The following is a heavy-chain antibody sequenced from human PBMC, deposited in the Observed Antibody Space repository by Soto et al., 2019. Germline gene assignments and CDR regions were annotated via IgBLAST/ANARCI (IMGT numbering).Heavy chain of an antibody. J-gene: IGHJ4*02. Sequence: GGSLRLSCEASGFTFSSYSMNWVRQAPGKGLEWVSYISGSSGSIYYADSVKGRFTISRDNAKNSLYLQMNSLRAEDTAVYYCARTIDYWGQGTLVTVSS. CDR1: GFTFSSYS. CDR3: ARTIDY. V-gene: IGHV3-48*01. CDR2: ISGSSGSI.